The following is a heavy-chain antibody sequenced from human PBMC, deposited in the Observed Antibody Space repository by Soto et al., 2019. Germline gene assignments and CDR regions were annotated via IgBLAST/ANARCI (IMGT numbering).Heavy chain of an antibody. D-gene: IGHD3-10*01. CDR1: GFTVSSNY. CDR2: IYSGGST. V-gene: IGHV3-66*01. CDR3: ARDRYYYGSGSYYNYYYYMDV. Sequence: EVQLVESGGGLVQPGGSLRLSCAASGFTVSSNYMSWVRQAPGKGLEWVSVIYSGGSTYYADSVKGRFTISRDNSKNTLYLQMNSLRAEDTAVYYCARDRYYYGSGSYYNYYYYMDVWGNGTTVTVSS. J-gene: IGHJ6*03.